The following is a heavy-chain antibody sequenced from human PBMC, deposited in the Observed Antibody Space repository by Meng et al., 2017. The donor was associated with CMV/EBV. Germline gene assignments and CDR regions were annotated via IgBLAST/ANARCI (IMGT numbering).Heavy chain of an antibody. D-gene: IGHD3-22*01. CDR1: GFTFSSYE. V-gene: IGHV3-15*01. CDR3: TTEDEYYYDSSGYYYYYYGMDV. CDR2: IKSKTDGGTT. J-gene: IGHJ6*02. Sequence: GGSLRLSCAASGFTFSSYEMNWVRQAPGKGLEWVGRIKSKTDGGTTDYAAPVKGRFTISRDDSKNTLYLQMNSLKTKDTAVYYCTTEDEYYYDSSGYYYYYYGMDVWGQGTTVTVSS.